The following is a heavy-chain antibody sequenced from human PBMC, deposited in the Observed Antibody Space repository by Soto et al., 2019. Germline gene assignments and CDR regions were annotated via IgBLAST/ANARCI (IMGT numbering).Heavy chain of an antibody. D-gene: IGHD6-13*01. Sequence: QLQPQESGPGLVKPSETLSLTCTVSGGSTRSSTYYWAWIRQPPGKGLEWIGSIYYNGNTYYKPTLSSRVSIFVDMSKNQFSLKLRSVTAADTAVYYCARHDIGIAAGTFDYWGQGTLVTVSS. V-gene: IGHV4-39*01. CDR3: ARHDIGIAAGTFDY. CDR1: GGSTRSSTYY. J-gene: IGHJ4*02. CDR2: IYYNGNT.